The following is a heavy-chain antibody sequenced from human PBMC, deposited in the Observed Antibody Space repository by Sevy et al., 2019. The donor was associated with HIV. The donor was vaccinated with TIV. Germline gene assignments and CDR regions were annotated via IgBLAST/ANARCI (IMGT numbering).Heavy chain of an antibody. Sequence: ASVKVSCKASGYTFTSYYMHWVRQAPGQGLEWMGIINPSGGSTSYAQKFQGRVTMTRDTSTSTVYMELSSLRSEETAVYYCARDLLGYCSGGSCYSLWFDPWGQGTLVTVSS. D-gene: IGHD2-15*01. V-gene: IGHV1-46*03. CDR2: INPSGGST. CDR1: GYTFTSYY. J-gene: IGHJ5*02. CDR3: ARDLLGYCSGGSCYSLWFDP.